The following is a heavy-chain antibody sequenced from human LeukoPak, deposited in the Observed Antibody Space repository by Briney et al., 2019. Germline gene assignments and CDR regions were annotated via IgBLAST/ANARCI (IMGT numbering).Heavy chain of an antibody. CDR1: GGSFSGYY. V-gene: IGHV4-34*01. CDR3: ARHRLLLGGLFKWGNYFDY. D-gene: IGHD3-10*01. Sequence: SETLSLTCAVYGGSFSGYYWSWIRQPPGKGLEWIGEINHSGSTNYNPSLKSRVTISVDTSKNQFSLKLSSVTAADTAVYYCARHRLLLGGLFKWGNYFDYWGQGTLVTVSS. CDR2: INHSGST. J-gene: IGHJ4*02.